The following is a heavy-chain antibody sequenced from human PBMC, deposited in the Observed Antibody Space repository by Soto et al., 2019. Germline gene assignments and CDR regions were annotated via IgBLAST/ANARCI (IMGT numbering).Heavy chain of an antibody. Sequence: PSETLSLTCTVSGGSISGYYWSWIRQPPGKGLEYIGYIYYTGSTNYNPSLKSRVTISIDTSRNQFSLKLSSVTAADTAVYYCAREFSNSPEAFDYWGQGTLVTVSS. CDR1: GGSISGYY. D-gene: IGHD6-6*01. V-gene: IGHV4-59*01. CDR2: IYYTGST. CDR3: AREFSNSPEAFDY. J-gene: IGHJ4*02.